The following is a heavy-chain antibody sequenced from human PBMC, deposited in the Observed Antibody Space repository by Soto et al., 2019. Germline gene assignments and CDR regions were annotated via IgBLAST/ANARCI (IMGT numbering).Heavy chain of an antibody. CDR3: ARSRGSYYTNFDS. CDR2: VIPILGAS. D-gene: IGHD3-10*01. J-gene: IGHJ4*02. CDR1: ADTFTGYT. V-gene: IGHV1-69*08. Sequence: QVQLVQSEAEVKKPGSSVKVYCKASADTFTGYTVTWVRQAPGQGLEWVGRVIPILGASNFAQKFQGRVTISADKSADTAYMVLTGLTSEDTAVYYCARSRGSYYTNFDSWGQGTLVTVSS.